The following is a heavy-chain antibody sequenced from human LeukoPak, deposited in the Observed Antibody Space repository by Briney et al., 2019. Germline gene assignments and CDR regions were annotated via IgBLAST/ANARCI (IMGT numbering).Heavy chain of an antibody. D-gene: IGHD2-2*02. CDR3: AKEGYCSSTSCYTLDY. CDR2: ISSTSGYI. CDR1: GLSFSSYT. J-gene: IGHJ4*02. Sequence: GGSLRLSCAPSGLSFSSYTIHWVRQAPGKGLEWVSSISSTSGYIHYADSVKGRFNISRDNSMNTLYLQMNSLRAEDTAVYYCAKEGYCSSTSCYTLDYWGQGTLVTVSS. V-gene: IGHV3-21*04.